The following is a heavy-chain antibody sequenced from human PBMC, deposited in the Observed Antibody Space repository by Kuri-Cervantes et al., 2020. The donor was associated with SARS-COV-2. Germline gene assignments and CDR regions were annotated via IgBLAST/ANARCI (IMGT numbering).Heavy chain of an antibody. CDR2: IYPGDSDT. D-gene: IGHD2-15*01. V-gene: IGHV5-51*01. CDR1: GYSFTSYC. Sequence: KVSCKGSGYSFTSYCIGWVRQMPGKGLEWMGIIYPGDSDTRYSPSFQGQVTTSADKSISTAYLQWSSLKASDTSMYYCARLPHEYCSGGSCYSRGYYYYYMDVWGKGTTVTVSS. CDR3: ARLPHEYCSGGSCYSRGYYYYYMDV. J-gene: IGHJ6*03.